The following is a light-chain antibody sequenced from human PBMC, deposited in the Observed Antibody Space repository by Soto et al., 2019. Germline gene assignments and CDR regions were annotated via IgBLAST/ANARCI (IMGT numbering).Light chain of an antibody. CDR3: AAWDDSLSGYAV. J-gene: IGLJ7*01. CDR2: RND. V-gene: IGLV1-47*01. CDR1: SSNIGSNY. Sequence: QSVLTQPPSASGTPGQRVTISCSGSSSNIGSNYVYWYQQVPGTAPNLLIYRNDQRPSGVPDRFSGSKSGTSASLAISGLRSEDEADYYCAAWDDSLSGYAVFGGGTQLTVL.